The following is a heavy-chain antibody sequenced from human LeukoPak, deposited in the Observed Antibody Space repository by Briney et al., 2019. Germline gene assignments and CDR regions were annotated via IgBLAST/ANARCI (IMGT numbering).Heavy chain of an antibody. CDR1: GGSLSSFY. D-gene: IGHD6-13*01. V-gene: IGHV4-59*01. CDR2: IFYSGST. J-gene: IGHJ4*02. Sequence: SETLSLTCTVSGGSLSSFYWSWIRQPPGKGLEWIGYIFYSGSTNYNPSLKSRVTISVDTSKSQFSLKLSSVTAADTAVYYCARGWGSSWYYFDYWGQGTLVTVSS. CDR3: ARGWGSSWYYFDY.